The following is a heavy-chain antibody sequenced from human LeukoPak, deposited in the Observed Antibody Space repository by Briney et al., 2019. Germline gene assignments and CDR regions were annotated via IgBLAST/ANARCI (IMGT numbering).Heavy chain of an antibody. Sequence: SETLSLTCTVSGGSITTNYWSWIRQPPGKGLEWIGYIYNSESTNYNPSLKSRVTISLDTSKNQFSLKLTSVTAADTAVYYCAGDGYNLDYWGQGTLVTVSS. CDR3: AGDGYNLDY. CDR2: IYNSEST. D-gene: IGHD5-24*01. CDR1: GGSITTNY. J-gene: IGHJ4*02. V-gene: IGHV4-59*01.